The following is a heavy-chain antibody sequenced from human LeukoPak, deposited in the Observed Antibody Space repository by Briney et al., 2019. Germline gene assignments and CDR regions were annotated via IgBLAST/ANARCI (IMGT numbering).Heavy chain of an antibody. CDR2: ISSSGSTI. J-gene: IGHJ4*02. Sequence: GGSLRLSCAASGFTFSDYYMSWIRQAPGKGLEGVSYISSSGSTIYYADSVKGRFTISRDNAKNSLYLQMNSLRAEDTAVYYCARGRYNYALEDYFDYWGQGTLVTVSS. V-gene: IGHV3-11*01. D-gene: IGHD5-18*01. CDR3: ARGRYNYALEDYFDY. CDR1: GFTFSDYY.